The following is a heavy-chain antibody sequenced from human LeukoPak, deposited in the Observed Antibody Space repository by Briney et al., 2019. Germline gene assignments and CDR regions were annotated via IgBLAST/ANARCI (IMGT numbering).Heavy chain of an antibody. D-gene: IGHD6-13*01. V-gene: IGHV4-39*07. CDR3: ARDHSSSSWYERGFDP. CDR2: IYYSGST. CDR1: GGSISSSSYC. Sequence: SETLSLTCTVSGGSISSSSYCWGWIRQPPGKGLEWIGSIYYSGSTYYNPSLKSRVTISVDTSKNQFSLKLSSVTAADTAVYYCARDHSSSSWYERGFDPWGQGNLVTVSS. J-gene: IGHJ5*02.